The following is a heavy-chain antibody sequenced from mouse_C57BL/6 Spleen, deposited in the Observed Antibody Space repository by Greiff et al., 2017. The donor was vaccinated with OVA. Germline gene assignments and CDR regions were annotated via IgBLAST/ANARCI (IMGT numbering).Heavy chain of an antibody. CDR2: IYPGDGDT. CDR3: ARDSNLYYFDY. D-gene: IGHD2-5*01. J-gene: IGHJ2*01. V-gene: IGHV1-82*01. Sequence: QVLLQQSGPELVKPGASVKISCKASGYAFSSSWMNWVKQRPGKGLEWIGRIYPGDGDTNYNGKFKGKATLTADKSSSTAYMQLSSLTSEDSAVDFCARDSNLYYFDYWGQGTTLTVSS. CDR1: GYAFSSSW.